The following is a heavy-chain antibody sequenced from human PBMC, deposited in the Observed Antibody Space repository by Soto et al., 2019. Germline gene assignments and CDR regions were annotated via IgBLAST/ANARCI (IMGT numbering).Heavy chain of an antibody. D-gene: IGHD1-26*01. V-gene: IGHV3-66*01. CDR3: ARDVHNGTYYTIRGVSFDV. CDR2: MYSGGST. J-gene: IGHJ3*01. CDR1: GFSVSNYF. Sequence: EVQLVESGGNLVQPGGSLRLSCAASGFSVSNYFMTWVRQAPGKGPEWVSVMYSGGSTHYADSVKGRFTISRDTSKNALFLHMNSLRPEDTAVYYCARDVHNGTYYTIRGVSFDVWGQGTMVTVSS.